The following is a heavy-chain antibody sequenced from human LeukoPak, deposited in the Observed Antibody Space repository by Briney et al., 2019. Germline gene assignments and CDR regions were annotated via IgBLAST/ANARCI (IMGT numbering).Heavy chain of an antibody. CDR1: GFTLSSYG. CDR3: SKDPTTEPFV. J-gene: IGHJ4*02. V-gene: IGHV3-33*06. Sequence: AGSLTLTCAGPGFTLSSYGMYRVPQAPGKGLGGVAVIWYDGSNKYYADSVKGRFTISRDNFKNKLDLKMNSLRAEDTAGYYLSKDPTTEPFVWGQGTLVTVSS. D-gene: IGHD4-17*01. CDR2: IWYDGSNK.